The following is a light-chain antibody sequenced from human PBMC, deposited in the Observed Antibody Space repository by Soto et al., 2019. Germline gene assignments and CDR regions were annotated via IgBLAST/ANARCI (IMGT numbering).Light chain of an antibody. CDR3: CSHSASYTFV. CDR1: SSDVGGYNC. J-gene: IGLJ1*01. CDR2: DVT. V-gene: IGLV2-11*01. Sequence: QSALTQPRSVSGSPGQSVTISCTGTSSDVGGYNCVSWYQQHPGKAPQLMIYDVTQRPSGVPDRFSGSKSGNTASLTISGLQAEDEADYYCCSHSASYTFVFGTGTKVTGL.